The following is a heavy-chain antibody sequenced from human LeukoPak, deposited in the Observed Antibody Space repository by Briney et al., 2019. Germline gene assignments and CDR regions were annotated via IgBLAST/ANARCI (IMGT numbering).Heavy chain of an antibody. CDR3: ARGSLYYYYYYMDV. Sequence: ASVKVSCKASGYTFTGYYMHWVRQAPGQGLEWMGWISAYNGNTNYAQKLQGRVTMTTDTSTSTAYMELRSLRSDDTAVYYCARGSLYYYYYYMDVWGKGTTVTVSS. CDR1: GYTFTGYY. V-gene: IGHV1-18*04. CDR2: ISAYNGNT. J-gene: IGHJ6*03. D-gene: IGHD2-15*01.